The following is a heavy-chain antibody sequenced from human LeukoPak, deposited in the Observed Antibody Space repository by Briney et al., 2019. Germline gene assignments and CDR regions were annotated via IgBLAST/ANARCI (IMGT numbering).Heavy chain of an antibody. J-gene: IGHJ5*02. CDR3: ARAREMATNHNADT. CDR1: GFTFSSYW. CDR2: INSDGTST. Sequence: GGSLRLSCAASGFTFSSYWMHWVRQAPGKGLVWVSRINSDGTSTSYADSVKGRFTISRDNAKNTLYLQMNSLRAEDTAVYYCARAREMATNHNADTWGQGTLVTVSS. D-gene: IGHD5-24*01. V-gene: IGHV3-74*01.